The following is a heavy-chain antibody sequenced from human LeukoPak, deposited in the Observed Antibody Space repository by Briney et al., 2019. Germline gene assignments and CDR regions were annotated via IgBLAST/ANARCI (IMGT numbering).Heavy chain of an antibody. J-gene: IGHJ4*02. CDR1: GFSFSSYA. V-gene: IGHV3-21*01. CDR3: TRAVAADDFSPGY. Sequence: KPGGTLRLSCAASGFSFSSYAINWVRQAPGKGLEWVSSISPSSSCIHYADSAKGRFTISRDDAKNSLYLQMNSLRAEDTAVYYCTRAVAADDFSPGYWGQGTLLTVSS. CDR2: ISPSSSCI. D-gene: IGHD3/OR15-3a*01.